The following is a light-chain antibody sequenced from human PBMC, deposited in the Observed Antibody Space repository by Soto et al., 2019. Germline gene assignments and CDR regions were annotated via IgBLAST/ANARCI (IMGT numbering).Light chain of an antibody. J-gene: IGKJ1*01. CDR2: DAS. CDR3: QQYSSYSLT. CDR1: QSIRNS. Sequence: DIQMTQSPSTLSASIGDRVTLTCRASQSIRNSLAWYQQKPGQAPRLLIFDASRLESGVPSRLSGSGSGTEFTLTISSLQPVDFATYYCQQYSSYSLTFGQGTKVEFK. V-gene: IGKV1-5*01.